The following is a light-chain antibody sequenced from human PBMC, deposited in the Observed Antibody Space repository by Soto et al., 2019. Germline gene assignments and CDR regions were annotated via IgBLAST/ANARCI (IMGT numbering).Light chain of an antibody. Sequence: EIVLTQSAATLSLSPGERATLSCRASQSVRNDLVWYHQKPGQAPRVLIYSASNRATGIPARFSGSGSGTAFTLTISSLEPEEFAVYYCQQRTNWPPTFGGGTKVEMK. V-gene: IGKV3-11*01. CDR1: QSVRND. CDR3: QQRTNWPPT. CDR2: SAS. J-gene: IGKJ4*01.